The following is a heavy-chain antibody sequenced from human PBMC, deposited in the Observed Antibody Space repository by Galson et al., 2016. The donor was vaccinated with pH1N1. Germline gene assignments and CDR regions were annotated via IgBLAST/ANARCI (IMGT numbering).Heavy chain of an antibody. Sequence: SLRLSCAASGFTFGTYGMGWVRQAPGKGLEWVSSISRADDTYYADSVKGRFTISRDNSKNSLFLQMSSLRADDTALYYCAKDLCSGASCYTVWEVRDFDYWGPGTLVTVSS. J-gene: IGHJ4*02. V-gene: IGHV3-23*01. D-gene: IGHD2-2*02. CDR3: AKDLCSGASCYTVWEVRDFDY. CDR1: GFTFGTYG. CDR2: ISRADDT.